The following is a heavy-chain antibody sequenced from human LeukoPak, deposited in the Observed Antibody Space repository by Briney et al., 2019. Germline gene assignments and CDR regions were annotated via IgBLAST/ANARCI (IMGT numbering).Heavy chain of an antibody. V-gene: IGHV4-59*12. CDR2: IYVTGT. D-gene: IGHD3-16*02. J-gene: IGHJ6*03. CDR3: ARDIGGVVEDMDV. Sequence: SETLSLTCTVSGGSIGTYYWSWIRQSPGKGLEWIGYIYVTGTRYNPYLQSRVTISVDRSRNHFFTKMSSGTAADTAVYDCARDIGGVVEDMDVWGKGAKVIVSS. CDR1: GGSIGTYY.